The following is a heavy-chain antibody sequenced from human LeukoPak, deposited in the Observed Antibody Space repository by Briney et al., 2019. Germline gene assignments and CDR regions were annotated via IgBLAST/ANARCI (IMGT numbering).Heavy chain of an antibody. Sequence: GGSLRLSCAASGFTFSTYWMNWVRQAPGKGLEWVSSISSGSTYIYYADSVKGRFTISRGNAENSLSLQMNSLRAEDTAVYYCARGYGDYFYYFDYWGQGTLVTVSS. V-gene: IGHV3-21*01. J-gene: IGHJ4*02. CDR2: ISSGSTYI. CDR1: GFTFSTYW. D-gene: IGHD4-17*01. CDR3: ARGYGDYFYYFDY.